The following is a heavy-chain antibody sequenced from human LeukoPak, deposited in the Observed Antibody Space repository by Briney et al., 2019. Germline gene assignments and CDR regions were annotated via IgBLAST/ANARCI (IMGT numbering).Heavy chain of an antibody. CDR1: GDSVSGYF. CDR2: LYYSGTT. Sequence: SETLSLTCTVSGDSVSGYFWSWVRQPPGKGLEWIADLYYSGTTNYNPSLKSRVTISVDTSKNQFSLKLSSVTAADTAVYCCARLHYNWFDPWGQGTLVTVSS. CDR3: ARLHYNWFDP. V-gene: IGHV4-59*08. J-gene: IGHJ5*02.